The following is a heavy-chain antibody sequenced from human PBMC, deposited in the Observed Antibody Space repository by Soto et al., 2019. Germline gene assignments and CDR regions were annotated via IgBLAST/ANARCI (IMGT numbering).Heavy chain of an antibody. CDR1: GGTFSSYA. Sequence: GASVKVSCKASGGTFSSYAISWVRQAPGQGLEWMGGIIPIFGTANYAQKFQGRVTITADESTSTAYMELSSLRSEDTAMYYCARHHVRGRTIVGAAEYWGQGTLVTVSS. J-gene: IGHJ4*02. D-gene: IGHD1-26*01. CDR3: ARHHVRGRTIVGAAEY. V-gene: IGHV1-69*13. CDR2: IIPIFGTA.